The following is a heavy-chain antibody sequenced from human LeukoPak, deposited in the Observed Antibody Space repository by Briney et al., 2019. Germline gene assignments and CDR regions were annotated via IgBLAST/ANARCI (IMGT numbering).Heavy chain of an antibody. J-gene: IGHJ6*02. CDR1: GFTVSSNY. CDR2: IYSGGST. D-gene: IGHD6-13*01. V-gene: IGHV3-66*01. Sequence: GRSLRLSCAASGFTVSSNYMSWVRQAPGKGLEWVSVIYSGGSTYYADSVKGRFTISRDNSKNTLYLQMNSLRAEDTAVYYCAREVAAAGIGYYYYYGMDVWGQGTTVTVSS. CDR3: AREVAAAGIGYYYYYGMDV.